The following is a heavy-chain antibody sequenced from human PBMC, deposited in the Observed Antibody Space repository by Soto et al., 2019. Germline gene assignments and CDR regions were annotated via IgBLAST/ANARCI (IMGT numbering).Heavy chain of an antibody. J-gene: IGHJ3*01. D-gene: IGHD3-22*01. CDR3: AKGRKCYHDSNGPPWTFDV. CDR2: ISGSTATI. CDR1: GFSFSSYA. V-gene: IGHV3-23*01. Sequence: EVQLLGSGGGLVQPGGSLRLSCTASGFSFSSYAMNWVRQAPGKGLEWVSDISGSTATIHYADSVKGRFTISRDNSKNTLYLQMNSLRAEDTAVYYCAKGRKCYHDSNGPPWTFDVWGQGTMVTVSP.